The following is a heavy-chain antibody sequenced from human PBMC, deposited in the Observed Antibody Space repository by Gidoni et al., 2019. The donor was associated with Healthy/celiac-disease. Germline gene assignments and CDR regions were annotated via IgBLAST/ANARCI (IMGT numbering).Heavy chain of an antibody. D-gene: IGHD6-13*01. J-gene: IGHJ4*02. CDR3: AKGRSSSSWEYYFDY. CDR2: ISGSGGST. CDR1: GFTFSSYA. Sequence: EVQLLESGGGLVQPGGYLRLSCAASGFTFSSYAMGWVRQAPGKGLEWVSAISGSGGSTYYADSVKGRFTISRDNSKNTLYLQMNSLRAEDTAVYYCAKGRSSSSWEYYFDYWGQGTLVTVSS. V-gene: IGHV3-23*01.